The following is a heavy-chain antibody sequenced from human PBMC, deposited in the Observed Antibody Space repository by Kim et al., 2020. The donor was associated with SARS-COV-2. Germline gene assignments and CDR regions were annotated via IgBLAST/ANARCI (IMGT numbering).Heavy chain of an antibody. CDR2: INGGNGNT. CDR1: GYSFTSYA. J-gene: IGHJ5*02. V-gene: IGHV1-3*01. Sequence: ASVKVSCKASGYSFTSYAMHWVRQAPGQRLEWMGWINGGNGNTKYSQKFQDRVTITRDTSASTAYMELSSLRSEDTAVYYCARAFEFGSNSFADLFDPWGQGTLVTVSS. D-gene: IGHD1-26*01. CDR3: ARAFEFGSNSFADLFDP.